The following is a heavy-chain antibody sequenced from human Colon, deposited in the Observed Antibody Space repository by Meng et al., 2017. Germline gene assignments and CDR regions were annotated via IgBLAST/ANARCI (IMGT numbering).Heavy chain of an antibody. CDR3: ARDQKVEIGYSSGPWDY. CDR2: IKQDGSEK. V-gene: IGHV3-7*01. J-gene: IGHJ4*02. CDR1: GFTFSSYW. D-gene: IGHD6-19*01. Sequence: GSLRLSCAASGFTFSSYWMSWVRQAPGKGLEWVANIKQDGSEKYYVDSVKGRFTISRDNAKNSLYLQMNSLRAEDTAVYYCARDQKVEIGYSSGPWDYWGQGTLVTVSS.